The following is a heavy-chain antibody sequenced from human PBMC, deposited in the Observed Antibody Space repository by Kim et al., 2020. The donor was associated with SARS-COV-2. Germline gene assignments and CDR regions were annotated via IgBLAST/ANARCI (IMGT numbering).Heavy chain of an antibody. CDR3: ARDRLEMATLYYYYSMDV. J-gene: IGHJ6*02. V-gene: IGHV1-69*04. Sequence: FQGRVTITADKSTSTAYMELSSLRSEDTAVYYCARDRLEMATLYYYYSMDVWGQGTTVTVSS. D-gene: IGHD5-12*01.